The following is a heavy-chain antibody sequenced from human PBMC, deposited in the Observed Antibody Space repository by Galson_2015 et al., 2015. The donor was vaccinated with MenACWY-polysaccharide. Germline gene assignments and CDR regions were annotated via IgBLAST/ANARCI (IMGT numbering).Heavy chain of an antibody. Sequence: SVKVSCKASGYTFSSYGISWVRQAPAQGLEWMGWISGYNGNTNYAHKLQGRLTMTTDTSTSTAYMELRSLRSDDTAVYYCARDFTKYGRGSGRFDDWGQGTLVTVSS. CDR2: ISGYNGNT. CDR3: ARDFTKYGRGSGRFDD. CDR1: GYTFSSYG. V-gene: IGHV1-18*01. J-gene: IGHJ4*02. D-gene: IGHD3-10*01.